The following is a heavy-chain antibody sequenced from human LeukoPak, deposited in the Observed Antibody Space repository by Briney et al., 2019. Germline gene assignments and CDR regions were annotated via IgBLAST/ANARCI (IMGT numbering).Heavy chain of an antibody. CDR3: ARGVYSIDY. CDR1: GFTFSSHW. Sequence: QAGGSLKLSCAASGFTFSSHWMNWVRQAPGKGLEWVANIREEGTEIYYMDSVKGRFTISRDNAKNALYLQMNSLRAEDTAVYYCARGVYSIDYWGQGTLVTVSS. V-gene: IGHV3-7*01. D-gene: IGHD2-15*01. J-gene: IGHJ4*02. CDR2: IREEGTEI.